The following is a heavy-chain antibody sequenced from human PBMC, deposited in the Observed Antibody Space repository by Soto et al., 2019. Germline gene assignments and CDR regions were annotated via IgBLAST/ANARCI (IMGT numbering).Heavy chain of an antibody. CDR3: AKGLSVIQEWIREGH. Sequence: QVQLVDSGGGVVQPGRSLRLSCAVSGFTLSSYGIHWVRQAPGKGLEWVAFMSYDGNKKYYADSVKGRFTISRDNSKNTLYMQMDSLRAIDTAMYYCAKGLSVIQEWIREGHLGQGTQVTVSS. CDR2: MSYDGNKK. CDR1: GFTLSSYG. D-gene: IGHD2-2*03. V-gene: IGHV3-30*18. J-gene: IGHJ4*02.